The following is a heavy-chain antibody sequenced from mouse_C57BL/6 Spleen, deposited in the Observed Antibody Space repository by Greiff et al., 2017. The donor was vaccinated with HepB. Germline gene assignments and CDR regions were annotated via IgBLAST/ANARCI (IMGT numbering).Heavy chain of an antibody. CDR3: ARRGKAHFDY. J-gene: IGHJ2*01. V-gene: IGHV1-69*01. D-gene: IGHD1-3*01. CDR2: IDPSDSYT. Sequence: QVQLQQPGAELVMPGASVKLSCKASGYTFTSYWMHWVKQRPGPGLEWIGEIDPSDSYTNYNQKFKGKSTLTVDKSSSTAYMQLSSLTSEDAAVYYCARRGKAHFDYWGQGTTLTVSS. CDR1: GYTFTSYW.